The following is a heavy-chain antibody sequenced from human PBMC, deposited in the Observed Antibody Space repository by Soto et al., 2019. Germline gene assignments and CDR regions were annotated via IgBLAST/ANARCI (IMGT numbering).Heavy chain of an antibody. V-gene: IGHV1-69*01. J-gene: IGHJ4*02. CDR1: GSTFSSYA. CDR3: EREMVRGVRDFDY. Sequence: QVQLVQSGAEVKKPGSSVKVSCKASGSTFSSYAISWVRQAPGQGLEWMGGIIPIFGTANYAQKFQGRVTITADESTSTAYMELSSLRSEDTAAYYCEREMVRGVRDFDYWGQGTLVTVSS. CDR2: IIPIFGTA. D-gene: IGHD3-10*01.